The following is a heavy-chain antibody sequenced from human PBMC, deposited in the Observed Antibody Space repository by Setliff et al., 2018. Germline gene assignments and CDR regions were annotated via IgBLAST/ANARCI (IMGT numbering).Heavy chain of an antibody. V-gene: IGHV3-30-3*01. CDR1: GFTISYYA. CDR2: SRYAENYQ. CDR3: ARDQRVWGLMDV. D-gene: IGHD1-26*01. J-gene: IGHJ6*03. Sequence: PGGSLRLSCAASGFTISYYAIHWVRQAPGKGLEWVAVSRYAENYQYYADSVKGRFTISRDNAKNSLYLQMGSLRAEDTAIYFCARDQRVWGLMDVWGKGTTVTVSS.